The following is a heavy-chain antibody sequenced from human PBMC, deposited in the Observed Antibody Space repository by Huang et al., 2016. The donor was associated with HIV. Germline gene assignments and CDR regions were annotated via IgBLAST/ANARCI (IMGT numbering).Heavy chain of an antibody. J-gene: IGHJ4*02. V-gene: IGHV3-7*01. CDR3: AQGGYSYGF. Sequence: EVQLVESGGDLVQPGGSLGLSCAASGFTFSNFWMSWVRQAPGKGREGVANIKQDGGEKYYVDAVKGRFNISRDNGDKSLYLQMNSLRAEDTAVYYCAQGGYSYGFWGQGTLVTVSS. CDR2: IKQDGGEK. CDR1: GFTFSNFW. D-gene: IGHD5-18*01.